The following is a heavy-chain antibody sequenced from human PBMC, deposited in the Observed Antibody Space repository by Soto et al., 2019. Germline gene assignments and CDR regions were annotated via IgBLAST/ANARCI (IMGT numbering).Heavy chain of an antibody. J-gene: IGHJ5*02. CDR2: TLYRSKWYN. CDR1: GDSVSSNIAA. Sequence: SQTLSLTCVISGDSVSSNIAAWTWIRQSPSRGLEWLGRTLYRSKWYNDYAASMKGRITINVDTSKNQFSLHLNSVTPEDTAVYYCARDEGTNWNDWYDPWGLGTLVTVSS. D-gene: IGHD1-1*01. V-gene: IGHV6-1*01. CDR3: ARDEGTNWNDWYDP.